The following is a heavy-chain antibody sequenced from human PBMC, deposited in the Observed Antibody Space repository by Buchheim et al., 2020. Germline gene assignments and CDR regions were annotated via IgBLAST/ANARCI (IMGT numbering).Heavy chain of an antibody. J-gene: IGHJ5*02. V-gene: IGHV4-59*01. D-gene: IGHD1-14*01. CDR1: GDSLRGYY. CDR2: ISYGGTT. Sequence: QVLLQESGPGLLKPSETLSLTCTVSGDSLRGYYWNWIRQPPGKGLEWIGYISYGGTTQYNPTLKSPVSITLDTSKDQFYFKMNTVTAADTAKYFCARGGQTAAAVDNWFDPWGQG. CDR3: ARGGQTAAAVDNWFDP.